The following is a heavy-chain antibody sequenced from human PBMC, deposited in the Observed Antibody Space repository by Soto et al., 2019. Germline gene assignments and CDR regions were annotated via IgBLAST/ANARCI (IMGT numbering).Heavy chain of an antibody. CDR2: VSAYNGER. CDR3: SRGTSIPASGDY. CDR1: GYTFTNYG. D-gene: IGHD6-6*01. Sequence: QVQLVQSGAEVKKPGASVKVSCKASGYTFTNYGINWVRQAPVQGLEWLGWVSAYNGERRYAQRVQARVIMTTDTTTTTAYMELRSLRSDDTAVYYCSRGTSIPASGDYWGQGTLVTVSS. V-gene: IGHV1-18*01. J-gene: IGHJ4*01.